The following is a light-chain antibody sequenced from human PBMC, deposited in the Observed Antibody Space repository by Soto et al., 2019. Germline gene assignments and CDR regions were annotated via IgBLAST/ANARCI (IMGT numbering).Light chain of an antibody. J-gene: IGKJ4*01. V-gene: IGKV3-20*01. CDR2: GAS. CDR1: QSVSSSY. Sequence: EIVLTQSPGTLSLSPGERATLSCRASQSVSSSYLAWYQQKPGQAPRLLIYGASSRATGIPDRFSCSVSGTDFTLTISRLEPEEFAVYYCQHYGSSPLTFGGGTKVEIK. CDR3: QHYGSSPLT.